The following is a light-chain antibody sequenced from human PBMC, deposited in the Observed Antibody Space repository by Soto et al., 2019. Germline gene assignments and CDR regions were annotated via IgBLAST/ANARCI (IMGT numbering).Light chain of an antibody. CDR2: NAI. J-gene: IGLJ7*01. CDR1: TNDIGAYGY. V-gene: IGLV2-14*01. CDR3: SSYAGTTTL. Sequence: QSALTQPASVSGSPGQSITLSCTGSTNDIGAYGYVSWYQQHPGQAPKLIIYNAIDRPAGVSYRFSGYKSGNTASLTISGLQAEDEADYSCSSYAGTTTLFGGGTQLTVL.